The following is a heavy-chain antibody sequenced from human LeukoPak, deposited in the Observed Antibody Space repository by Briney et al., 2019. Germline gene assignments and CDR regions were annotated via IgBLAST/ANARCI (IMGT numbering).Heavy chain of an antibody. Sequence: PGRSLRLSCAASGFTFSTYGMHWVRQAPGKGLQWVAVIWYDGSNKQYADSVKGRFTISRDNSKNTPYLQMNSLRAEDTAVYYCARSRYCSSTSCYGFLDYWGQGTLVTVSS. CDR1: GFTFSTYG. CDR2: IWYDGSNK. CDR3: ARSRYCSSTSCYGFLDY. D-gene: IGHD2-2*01. J-gene: IGHJ4*02. V-gene: IGHV3-33*01.